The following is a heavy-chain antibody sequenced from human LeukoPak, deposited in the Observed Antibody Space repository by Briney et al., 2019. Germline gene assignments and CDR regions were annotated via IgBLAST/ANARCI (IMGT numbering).Heavy chain of an antibody. J-gene: IGHJ6*02. V-gene: IGHV4-4*07. D-gene: IGHD3-22*01. CDR1: GGSISSHY. CDR2: IYTSGST. CDR3: ASVTYYYDSSGYSPNYYYYGMDV. Sequence: PSETLSLTCTVSGGSISSHYWSWIRQPAGKGLEWIGRIYTSGSTNYNPSLKSRVTMSVDTSKNQFSLKLSSVTAADTAVYYCASVTYYYDSSGYSPNYYYYGMDVWGQGTTVTVSS.